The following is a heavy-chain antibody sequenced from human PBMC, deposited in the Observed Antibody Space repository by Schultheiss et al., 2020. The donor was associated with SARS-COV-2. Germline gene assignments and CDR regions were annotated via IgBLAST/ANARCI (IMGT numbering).Heavy chain of an antibody. CDR1: GFTFSSYE. Sequence: SCAASGFTFSSYEMNWVRQAPGKGLEWVSYISSSGSTIYYADSVKGRFTISRDNAKNSLYLQMNSLRAEDTAVYYCARKVTPLGFDYWGQGTLVTVSS. CDR3: ARKVTPLGFDY. V-gene: IGHV3-48*03. J-gene: IGHJ4*02. CDR2: ISSSGSTI. D-gene: IGHD5-18*01.